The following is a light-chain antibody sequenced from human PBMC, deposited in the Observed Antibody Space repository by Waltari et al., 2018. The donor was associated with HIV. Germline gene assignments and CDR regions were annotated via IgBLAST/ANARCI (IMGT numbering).Light chain of an antibody. Sequence: QSVLTQPPSASGTPGQRATISCFGSNSNIGSNYVYWYQQPPGMAPNLLIDKNKQRPSGVPDRCSGSKSGTAASLAISGLRSEDEADYYCAAWDDRLNLVFGGGTKLTVL. J-gene: IGLJ2*01. CDR2: KNK. CDR1: NSNIGSNY. V-gene: IGLV1-47*01. CDR3: AAWDDRLNLV.